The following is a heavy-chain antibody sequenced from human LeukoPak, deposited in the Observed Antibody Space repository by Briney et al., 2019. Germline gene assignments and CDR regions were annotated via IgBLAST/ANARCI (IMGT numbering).Heavy chain of an antibody. D-gene: IGHD6-6*01. CDR3: AHRSHSSSAPYYYYYGMDV. J-gene: IGHJ6*02. V-gene: IGHV4-34*01. CDR2: INHSGST. Sequence: SETLSLTCAVYGGSFSGYYWSWIRQPPGKGLEWIGEINHSGSTNYNPSLKSRVTISVDTSKNQFSLKLSSVTAADTAVYYCAHRSHSSSAPYYYYYGMDVWGQGTPVTVSS. CDR1: GGSFSGYY.